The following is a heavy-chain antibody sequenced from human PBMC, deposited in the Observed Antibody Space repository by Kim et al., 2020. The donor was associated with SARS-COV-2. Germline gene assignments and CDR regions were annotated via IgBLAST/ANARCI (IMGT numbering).Heavy chain of an antibody. CDR1: GYTFTSYA. D-gene: IGHD3-9*01. V-gene: IGHV1-3*01. Sequence: ASVKVSCKASGYTFTSYAMHWVRQAPGQRLDWMGWINAGNGNTKYSQKFQGRATITRDTSASTAYMELSSLRSEDTAVYYCAREGYFDWLLPGDDAFDIWGQGTMLTVSS. CDR3: AREGYFDWLLPGDDAFDI. J-gene: IGHJ3*02. CDR2: INAGNGNT.